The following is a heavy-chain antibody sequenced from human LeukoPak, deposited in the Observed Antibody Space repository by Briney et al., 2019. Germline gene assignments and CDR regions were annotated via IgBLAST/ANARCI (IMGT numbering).Heavy chain of an antibody. V-gene: IGHV1-3*01. CDR3: AREGLIGYSHPCDP. CDR2: ISAGNGNT. CDR1: GYTFTSYA. J-gene: IGHJ5*02. D-gene: IGHD4-11*01. Sequence: ASVKVSCKASGYTFTSYAMHWVRQAPGQKLEWMGWISAGNGNTKYSQKFQGRVTITRDTSASTAYMELSSLRSEDTAVYYCAREGLIGYSHPCDPWGQGTLVTVSS.